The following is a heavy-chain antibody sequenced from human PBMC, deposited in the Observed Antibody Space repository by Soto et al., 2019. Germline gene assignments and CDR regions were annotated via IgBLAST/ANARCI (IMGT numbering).Heavy chain of an antibody. J-gene: IGHJ6*02. D-gene: IGHD5-12*01. CDR1: GYTFTYRY. CDR3: AREGVAPYYYYGMDV. V-gene: IGHV1-45*02. CDR2: ITPFNGNT. Sequence: ASVKVSCKASGYTFTYRYLHWVRQAPGQALEWMGWITPFNGNTNYAQKFQGRVTMTTDTSTSTVHMEVRSLRSDDTAVYYCAREGVAPYYYYGMDVWGQGTPVTVSS.